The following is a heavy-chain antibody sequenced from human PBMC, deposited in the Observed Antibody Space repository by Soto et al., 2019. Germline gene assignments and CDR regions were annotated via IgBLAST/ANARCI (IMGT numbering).Heavy chain of an antibody. CDR2: IYYSGST. CDR1: GGSISSGGYY. CDR3: WAGARYGPYGGNEEIDY. V-gene: IGHV4-31*03. Sequence: QVQLQESGPGLVKPSQTLSLTCTVSGGSISSGGYYWSWIRQHPGKGLEWIGYIYYSGSTYYSPSLKSRVTISVDTSKNQFSLKLSSVTAADTAVYYCWAGARYGPYGGNEEIDYWGQGTLVTVSS. D-gene: IGHD4-17*01. J-gene: IGHJ4*02.